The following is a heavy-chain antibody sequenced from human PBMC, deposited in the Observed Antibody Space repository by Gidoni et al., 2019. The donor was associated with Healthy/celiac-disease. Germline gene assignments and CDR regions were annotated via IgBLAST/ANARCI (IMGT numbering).Heavy chain of an antibody. J-gene: IGHJ6*03. CDR3: ARVSGSSQYYYYYMDV. Sequence: QVQLVESGGGVVQPGRSLRLSCAASGFTFSSYGMHWGRPAPGKVLVWVAVIWYDGSNKYYADSVKGRFTISRDNSKNTLYLQMNSLRAEDTAVYYCARVSGSSQYYYYYMDVWGKGTTVTVSS. CDR2: IWYDGSNK. CDR1: GFTFSSYG. D-gene: IGHD6-6*01. V-gene: IGHV3-33*01.